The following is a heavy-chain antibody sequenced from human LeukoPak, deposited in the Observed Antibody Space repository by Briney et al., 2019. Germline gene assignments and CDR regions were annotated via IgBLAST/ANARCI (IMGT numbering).Heavy chain of an antibody. Sequence: GRSLRLSCAASGFTFSSYAMHWVRQAPGKGLEWVANIKQDGSEKYYVDSVKGRFTISRDNAKNSLYLQMNSLRAEDTAVYYCARFYSGYVDYWGQGTLVTVSS. CDR1: GFTFSSYA. CDR2: IKQDGSEK. CDR3: ARFYSGYVDY. D-gene: IGHD1-26*01. V-gene: IGHV3-7*01. J-gene: IGHJ4*02.